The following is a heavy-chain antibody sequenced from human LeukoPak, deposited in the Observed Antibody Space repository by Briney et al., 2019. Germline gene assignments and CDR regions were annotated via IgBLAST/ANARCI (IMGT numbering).Heavy chain of an antibody. J-gene: IGHJ4*02. CDR3: ARIFEYTSIYYFDY. CDR1: GSIFSNFW. D-gene: IGHD6-6*01. CDR2: IKQDGSDK. Sequence: GGSLRLSCTASGSIFSNFWMSWVRQAPGKGLEWVANIKQDGSDKYYVDSVKGRFTLSRDNAKSSLYLQMNSLRAEDTAVYYCARIFEYTSIYYFDYWGQGTLVTVSS. V-gene: IGHV3-7*01.